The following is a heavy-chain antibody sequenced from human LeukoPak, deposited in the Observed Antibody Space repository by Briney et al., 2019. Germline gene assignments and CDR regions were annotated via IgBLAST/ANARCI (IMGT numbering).Heavy chain of an antibody. V-gene: IGHV4-31*03. CDR1: GGSISSGGYY. CDR3: TRDQGYCSGGTCYAWFDP. Sequence: SETLSLTCTVSGGSISSGGYYWSWIRQHPGKGLEWIGYIYYSGSTYYNPSLKSRVTISVDTSKNQFSLNLSSVTAADTAVYYCTRDQGYCSGGTCYAWFDPWGQGTLVTASS. D-gene: IGHD2-15*01. J-gene: IGHJ5*02. CDR2: IYYSGST.